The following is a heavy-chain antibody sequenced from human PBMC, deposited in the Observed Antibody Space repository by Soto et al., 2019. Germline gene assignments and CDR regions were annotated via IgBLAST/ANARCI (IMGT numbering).Heavy chain of an antibody. J-gene: IGHJ4*02. CDR1: GFTVSSNY. CDR2: IYSGGSS. D-gene: IGHD5-18*01. V-gene: IGHV3-66*01. Sequence: GGSLRLSCAASGFTVSSNYMSWVRQAPGKGLEWVSVIYSGGSSYYGDSVTGRFTISRDNSKNMLYLQMNSMGAEDTAVYYCARMDAAMGTLAFWGQGTLVTVSS. CDR3: ARMDAAMGTLAF.